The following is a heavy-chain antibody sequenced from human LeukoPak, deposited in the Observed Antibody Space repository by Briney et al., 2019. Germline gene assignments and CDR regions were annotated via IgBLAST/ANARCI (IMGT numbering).Heavy chain of an antibody. J-gene: IGHJ5*02. CDR3: AKDRYYDFWSGYPGIDP. D-gene: IGHD3-3*01. Sequence: SVKVSCKASGGTFSSYAISWVRQAPGQGLEWMGGIIPIFGTANYAQKFQGRVTITTDESTSTAYMELSSLRSEDTAVYYCAKDRYYDFWSGYPGIDPWGQGTLVTVSS. V-gene: IGHV1-69*05. CDR1: GGTFSSYA. CDR2: IIPIFGTA.